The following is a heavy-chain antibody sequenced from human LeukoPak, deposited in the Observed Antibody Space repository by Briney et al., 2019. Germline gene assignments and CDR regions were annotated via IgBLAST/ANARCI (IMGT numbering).Heavy chain of an antibody. J-gene: IGHJ3*02. Sequence: SETLSLTCTVSGGSISSYYWSWIRQPAGKGLEWIGRIYTSGSTNYNPSLKSRVAISVDTSKNQFSLKLSSVTAADTAVYYCASPKAYGSGKDAFDIWGQGTMVTVSS. D-gene: IGHD3-10*01. CDR2: IYTSGST. V-gene: IGHV4-4*07. CDR3: ASPKAYGSGKDAFDI. CDR1: GGSISSYY.